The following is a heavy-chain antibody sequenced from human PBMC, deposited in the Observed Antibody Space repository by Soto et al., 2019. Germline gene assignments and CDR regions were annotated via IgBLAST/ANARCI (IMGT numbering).Heavy chain of an antibody. Sequence: SETLSLTCTVSGGSVSSGSYYWSWIRQPPGKGLEWIGEINHSGSTNYNPSLKSRVTISVDTSKNQFSLKLSSVTTADTAVYYCARASIAVAGSFDYWGQGTLATVSS. J-gene: IGHJ4*02. D-gene: IGHD6-19*01. CDR2: INHSGST. V-gene: IGHV4-39*07. CDR3: ARASIAVAGSFDY. CDR1: GGSVSSGSYY.